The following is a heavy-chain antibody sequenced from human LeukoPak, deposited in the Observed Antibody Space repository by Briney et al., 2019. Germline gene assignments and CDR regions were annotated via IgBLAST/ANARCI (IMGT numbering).Heavy chain of an antibody. D-gene: IGHD3-3*01. V-gene: IGHV3-7*01. Sequence: GGSLRLSCAASGFTFSSYWMSWVRRAPGKGLEWVANIKQDGSEKYHVDSVKGRFTISRDNAKSSLYLQMNSLRAEDTAVYYCARDLRFYDYWGQGTLVTVSS. CDR1: GFTFSSYW. J-gene: IGHJ4*02. CDR2: IKQDGSEK. CDR3: ARDLRFYDY.